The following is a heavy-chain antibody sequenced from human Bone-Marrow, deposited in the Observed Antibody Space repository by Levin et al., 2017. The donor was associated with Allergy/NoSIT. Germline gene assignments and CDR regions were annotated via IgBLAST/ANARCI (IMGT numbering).Heavy chain of an antibody. V-gene: IGHV2-70*11. D-gene: IGHD3-22*01. CDR2: IDWDDDE. J-gene: IGHJ4*02. CDR3: ARFGSNYYDSTGYYQYYFDS. Sequence: VSGPTLVKPTETLTLTCTFSGFSLSTSGMCVSWIRQAPGKALEWLARIDWDDDEYYSTSLKTRLTISKDTSKNQVVLTMTNMDPVDTATYYCARFGSNYYDSTGYYQYYFDSWGQGTLVTVSS. CDR1: GFSLSTSGMC.